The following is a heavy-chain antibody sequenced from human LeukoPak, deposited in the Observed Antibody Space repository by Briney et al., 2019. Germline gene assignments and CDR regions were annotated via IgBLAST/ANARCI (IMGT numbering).Heavy chain of an antibody. Sequence: ASVKVSCKTSGDTFTSHYMHWVRQAPGQRLEWMGIINPSDVSTTYAQKFQRRVTMPRDASSSTPYIELSSLRPEDTAVYYCARSLDGGSYIVDYWGQRTLVTVSS. CDR1: GDTFTSHY. V-gene: IGHV1-46*01. CDR3: ARSLDGGSYIVDY. CDR2: INPSDVST. J-gene: IGHJ4*02. D-gene: IGHD1-26*01.